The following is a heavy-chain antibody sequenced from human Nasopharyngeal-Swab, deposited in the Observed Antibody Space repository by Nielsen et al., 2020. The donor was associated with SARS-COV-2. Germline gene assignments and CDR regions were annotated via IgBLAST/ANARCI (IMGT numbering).Heavy chain of an antibody. V-gene: IGHV3-11*06. CDR2: ISSSSSYT. D-gene: IGHD3-22*01. Sequence: GESLKISCAASGFTFSDYYLSWIRPAPGKGLEWVSYISSSSSYTNYADSVKGRFTISRDNAKNSLYLQMNSLRAEDTAVYYCARAYYDSEVSGYYYYYMDVWGKGTTVTVSS. CDR1: GFTFSDYY. CDR3: ARAYYDSEVSGYYYYYMDV. J-gene: IGHJ6*03.